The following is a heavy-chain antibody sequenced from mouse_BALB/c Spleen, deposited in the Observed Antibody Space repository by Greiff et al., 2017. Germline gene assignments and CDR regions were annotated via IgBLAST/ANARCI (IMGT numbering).Heavy chain of an antibody. Sequence: VQLQQSGAELVRPGALVKLSCKASGFNIKDYYMHWVKQRPEQGLEWIGWIDPENGNTIYDPKFQGKASITADTSSNTAYLQLSSLTSEDTAVYYCASGPNYGSDHYYAIDYWGQGTSVTVSS. J-gene: IGHJ4*01. CDR3: ASGPNYGSDHYYAIDY. D-gene: IGHD1-2*01. CDR1: GFNIKDYY. V-gene: IGHV14-1*02. CDR2: IDPENGNT.